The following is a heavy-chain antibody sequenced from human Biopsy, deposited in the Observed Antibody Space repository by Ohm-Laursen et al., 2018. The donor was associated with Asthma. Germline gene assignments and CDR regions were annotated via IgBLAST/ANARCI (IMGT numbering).Heavy chain of an antibody. D-gene: IGHD1-26*01. V-gene: IGHV3-23*01. CDR1: GFTFRSYA. CDR3: AKDKVGAANSYQYGMDV. J-gene: IGHJ6*02. CDR2: ISGNGDNT. Sequence: SLRLSCSASGFTFRSYAMYWVRQAPGKGLEWVSSISGNGDNTHYSDSVQGRFIISRDNSKNTLYLQMNSLRVEDTAIYFCAKDKVGAANSYQYGMDVWGQGTTVTVSS.